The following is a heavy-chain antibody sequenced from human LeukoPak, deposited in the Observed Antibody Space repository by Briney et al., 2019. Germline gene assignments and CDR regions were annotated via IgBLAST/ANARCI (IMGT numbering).Heavy chain of an antibody. V-gene: IGHV3-20*04. CDR1: GFSLDDYG. CDR3: ARHWGVGDRYFDY. J-gene: IGHJ4*02. CDR2: INWNGGST. Sequence: GGSLRLSCAASGFSLDDYGMSWVRQAPGKGLEWVSFINWNGGSTAYADSVKGRFTISRDNAKNSLFLQMNSLRAEDTALYYCARHWGVGDRYFDYWGQGTLVTVSS. D-gene: IGHD1-26*01.